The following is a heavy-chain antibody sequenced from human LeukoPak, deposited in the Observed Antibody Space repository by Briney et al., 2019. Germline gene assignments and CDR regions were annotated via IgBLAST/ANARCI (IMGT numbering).Heavy chain of an antibody. V-gene: IGHV1-2*02. Sequence: ASVKVSCKASGYTFTGYYMHWVRLAPGQGLEWMGWINPNSGDTNYAQKFQGRVTMTRDTSISTAYMELSRLRSDDTAVYYCARVDYYDSSNFDYWGQGTLVTVSS. J-gene: IGHJ4*02. CDR3: ARVDYYDSSNFDY. CDR1: GYTFTGYY. D-gene: IGHD3-22*01. CDR2: INPNSGDT.